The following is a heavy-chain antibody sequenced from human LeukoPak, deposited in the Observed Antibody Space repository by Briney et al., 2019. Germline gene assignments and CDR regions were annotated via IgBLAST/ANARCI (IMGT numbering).Heavy chain of an antibody. CDR3: ARDRLDGYYPLLYYYGMDV. D-gene: IGHD3-22*01. Sequence: PGGSLRLSCAASGFTFSSYAMHWVRQAPGKGLEWVSYISSSSSTIYYADSVKGRFTISRDNAKNSLYLQMNSLRDEDTAVYYCARDRLDGYYPLLYYYGMDVWGQGTTVTVSS. CDR2: ISSSSSTI. V-gene: IGHV3-48*02. CDR1: GFTFSSYA. J-gene: IGHJ6*02.